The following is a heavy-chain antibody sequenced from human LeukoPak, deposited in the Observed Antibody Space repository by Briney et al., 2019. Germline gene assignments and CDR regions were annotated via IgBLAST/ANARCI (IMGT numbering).Heavy chain of an antibody. CDR2: IYYSGST. CDR3: ARGRHYGSGSSNY. Sequence: SETLSLTCTVSGGSISSSSYYWGWIRQPPGKGLEWIGSIYYSGSTYYHPSLKSRVTISVDTSKNQFSLHLSSVTAADTAVYYCARGRHYGSGSSNYWGQGTLVTVST. J-gene: IGHJ4*02. CDR1: GGSISSSSYY. D-gene: IGHD3-10*01. V-gene: IGHV4-39*07.